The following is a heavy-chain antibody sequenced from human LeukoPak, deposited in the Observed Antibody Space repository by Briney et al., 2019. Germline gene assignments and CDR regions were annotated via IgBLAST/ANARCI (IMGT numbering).Heavy chain of an antibody. J-gene: IGHJ3*02. CDR2: ISSSSSYT. D-gene: IGHD1-26*01. CDR1: GFTFKNYA. CDR3: ARPRGGAYAGAFDI. Sequence: GGSLRLSCEASGFTFKNYAMSWVRQAPGKGLEWVSYISSSSSYTNYADSVKGRFTISRDNAKNSLYLQMNSLRAEDTAVYYCARPRGGAYAGAFDIWGQGTMVAVSS. V-gene: IGHV3-11*06.